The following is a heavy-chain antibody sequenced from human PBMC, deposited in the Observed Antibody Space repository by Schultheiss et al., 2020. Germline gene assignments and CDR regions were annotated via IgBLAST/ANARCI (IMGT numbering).Heavy chain of an antibody. CDR3: ARDGGYSSSWYYFDY. D-gene: IGHD6-13*01. CDR2: IYSGGST. Sequence: GGSLRLSCAASGFTVSSNYMSWVRQAPGKGLEWVSVIYSGGSTYYADSVKDRFTISRDNSKNTLYLQMNSLRAEDTAVYYCARDGGYSSSWYYFDYWGQGTLVTVSS. J-gene: IGHJ4*02. CDR1: GFTVSSNY. V-gene: IGHV3-66*01.